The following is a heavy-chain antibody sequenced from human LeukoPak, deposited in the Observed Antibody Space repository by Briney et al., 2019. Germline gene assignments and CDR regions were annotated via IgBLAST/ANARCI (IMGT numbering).Heavy chain of an antibody. V-gene: IGHV4-61*02. CDR1: GGSITSGTYY. D-gene: IGHD3-10*01. J-gene: IGHJ6*03. CDR2: IYASGSA. CDR3: ARDRGVRDNYSYYYYMDV. Sequence: SQTLSLTCTVSGGSITSGTYYWSWIRQPAGKGLEWIGRIYASGSANYNPSLKSRVTISVDTSKNQFPLKLNSVTAADTALYYCARDRGVRDNYSYYYYMDVWGKGTTVTVSS.